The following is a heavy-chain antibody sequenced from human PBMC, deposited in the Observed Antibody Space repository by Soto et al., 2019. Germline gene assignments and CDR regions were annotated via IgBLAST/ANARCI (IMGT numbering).Heavy chain of an antibody. J-gene: IGHJ3*02. CDR3: AKGKGVLWEHDAFDI. Sequence: GGSLRLSCAASGFTFDDYAMHWVRQAPGKGLEWVSGISWNSGSIGYADSVKGRFTISRDNAKNSLYLQMNSLRAEDTALYYCAKGKGVLWEHDAFDIWGQGTMVTVSS. CDR1: GFTFDDYA. V-gene: IGHV3-9*01. D-gene: IGHD1-26*01. CDR2: ISWNSGSI.